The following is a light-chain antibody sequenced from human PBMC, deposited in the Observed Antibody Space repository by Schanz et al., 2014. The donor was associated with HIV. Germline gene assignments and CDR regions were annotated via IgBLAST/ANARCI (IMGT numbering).Light chain of an antibody. V-gene: IGLV2-14*03. Sequence: QSALTQPASVSGSPGQSITISCTGTSSDVGGYNHVCWYQQHPGKAPKLIIYDVSNRPSGVSNRFSGSKSGNTASLTISGLQAEDEADYYCCSYAITTYVFGTGTKLTVL. J-gene: IGLJ1*01. CDR3: CSYAITTYV. CDR2: DVS. CDR1: SSDVGGYNH.